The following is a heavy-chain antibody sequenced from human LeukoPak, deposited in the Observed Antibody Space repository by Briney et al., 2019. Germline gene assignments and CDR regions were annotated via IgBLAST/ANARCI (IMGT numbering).Heavy chain of an antibody. V-gene: IGHV1-69*05. CDR3: ARDRCGGDCYPDNWCDL. CDR1: GGTFTSYA. D-gene: IGHD2-21*02. Sequence: GASVKVSCKASGGTFTSYAISWVRQAPGQGLEWMGGIIPIFGTANYAQKFQGRVTITTDEATSTAYMELSSLRSEDTAVYYCARDRCGGDCYPDNWCDLGGGGTLVSAS. CDR2: IIPIFGTA. J-gene: IGHJ5*02.